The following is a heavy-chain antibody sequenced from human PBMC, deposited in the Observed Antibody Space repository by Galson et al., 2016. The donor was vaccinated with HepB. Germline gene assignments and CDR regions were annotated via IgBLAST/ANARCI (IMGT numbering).Heavy chain of an antibody. CDR3: ARSIGETFYDNRSGYYYVGSRSFDY. J-gene: IGHJ4*02. V-gene: IGHV4-39*01. CDR1: GDSITSSNYD. CDR2: IYYSGST. Sequence: ETLSLTCTVSGDSITSSNYDWGWIRQPPGKGLEWIGSIYYSGSTYYNPSLKSRVTISVDPSKNQFSLKLTSVTAADTAVYYCARSIGETFYDNRSGYYYVGSRSFDYWGQGTLVTVSS. D-gene: IGHD3-22*01.